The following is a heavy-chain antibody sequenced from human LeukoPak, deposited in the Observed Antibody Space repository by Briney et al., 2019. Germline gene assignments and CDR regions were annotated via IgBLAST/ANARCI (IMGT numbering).Heavy chain of an antibody. CDR3: ARSDDYYDSSGNDY. CDR2: IYYSGST. CDR1: GGSISSGGYY. Sequence: PSQTLSLTCTVSGGSISSGGYYWSWIRQHPGKGLEWIVYIYYSGSTYYNPSLKSRVTISVNTSKNQFSLKLSSVTAADTAVYYCARSDDYYDSSGNDYWGQGTLVTVSS. J-gene: IGHJ4*02. D-gene: IGHD3-22*01. V-gene: IGHV4-31*03.